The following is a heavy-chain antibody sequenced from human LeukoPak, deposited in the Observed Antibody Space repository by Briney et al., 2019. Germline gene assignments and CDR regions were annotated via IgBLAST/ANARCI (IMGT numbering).Heavy chain of an antibody. CDR2: IYHSGST. CDR3: ARGGSYYFDY. J-gene: IGHJ4*02. Sequence: SQTLSLTCAVSGGSISSGGYTWSWIRQPPGKGLEWIGYIYHSGSTYYNPSLKSRVTISVDRSKNQFSLKLSSVTAADTAVYYCARGGSYYFDYWGQGTLVTVSS. CDR1: GGSISSGGYT. V-gene: IGHV4-30-2*01. D-gene: IGHD1-26*01.